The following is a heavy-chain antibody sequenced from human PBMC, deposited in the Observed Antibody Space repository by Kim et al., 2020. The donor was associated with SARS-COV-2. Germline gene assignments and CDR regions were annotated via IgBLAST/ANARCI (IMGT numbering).Heavy chain of an antibody. J-gene: IGHJ4*02. CDR2: ISRDGSDT. Sequence: GGSLRLSCAASGLTFSNYWMHWVRQTPGMGLMWVSRISRDGSDTRYADSMKGRFTISRDNAKNTVYLQMNSLRAEDTAVYYCTTELSRGHSWGQGTLVTVSS. D-gene: IGHD3-10*01. V-gene: IGHV3-74*01. CDR3: TTELSRGHS. CDR1: GLTFSNYW.